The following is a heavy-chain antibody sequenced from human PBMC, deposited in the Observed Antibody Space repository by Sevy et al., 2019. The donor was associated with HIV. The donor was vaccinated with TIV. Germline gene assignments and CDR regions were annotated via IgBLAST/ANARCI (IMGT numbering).Heavy chain of an antibody. V-gene: IGHV3-23*01. D-gene: IGHD3-9*01. J-gene: IGHJ4*02. CDR2: ISASGGST. Sequence: GGSLRLSCTASGFTFSSYVISWVRQAPGKGLEWVSTISASGGSTYYADSVKGRFTISRDNSKKNVYLDMNSLRAEDTAIFYCAKEETTGYIWGQEPWSPSPQ. CDR3: AKEETTGYI. CDR1: GFTFSSYV.